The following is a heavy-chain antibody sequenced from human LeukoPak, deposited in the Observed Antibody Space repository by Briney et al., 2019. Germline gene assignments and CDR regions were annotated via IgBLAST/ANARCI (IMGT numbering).Heavy chain of an antibody. V-gene: IGHV3-23*01. CDR3: TTGCSSTSCYPVWNYYMDV. D-gene: IGHD2-2*01. Sequence: GGSLRLSCAASGFTFSNYAITWVRQAPGKGLECVSGISGTGGSTYYADSVKGRFTISRDNSKNTLYLQMNSLKTEDTAVYYCTTGCSSTSCYPVWNYYMDVWGKGTTVTVSS. J-gene: IGHJ6*03. CDR1: GFTFSNYA. CDR2: ISGTGGST.